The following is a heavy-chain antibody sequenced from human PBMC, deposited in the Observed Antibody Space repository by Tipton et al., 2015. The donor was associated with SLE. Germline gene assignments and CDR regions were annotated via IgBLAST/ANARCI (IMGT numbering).Heavy chain of an antibody. CDR2: LYTSGST. V-gene: IGHV4-4*07. D-gene: IGHD6-19*01. Sequence: TLSLTCAVYGGSFSGHYWSWIRQPAGKGLEWIGRLYTSGSTNYNRSLKSRVTMSVDTSTNQFSLKLSSVTAADTAVYYCARDHPVAGPFDYWGQGTLVTVSS. CDR1: GGSFSGHY. CDR3: ARDHPVAGPFDY. J-gene: IGHJ4*02.